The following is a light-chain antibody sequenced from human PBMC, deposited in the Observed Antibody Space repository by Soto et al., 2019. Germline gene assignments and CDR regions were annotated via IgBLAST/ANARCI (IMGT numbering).Light chain of an antibody. Sequence: QSALTQPASVSGSPGQSITISCTGTSSDVGGYDYVSWYQQYPGKAPKLMIYEVSNRPSGVSNRFSGSKSGNTASLTISGLQAGDEADYYCSSFTNANTWMFGGGTKLTVL. CDR3: SSFTNANTWM. V-gene: IGLV2-14*01. CDR2: EVS. J-gene: IGLJ3*02. CDR1: SSDVGGYDY.